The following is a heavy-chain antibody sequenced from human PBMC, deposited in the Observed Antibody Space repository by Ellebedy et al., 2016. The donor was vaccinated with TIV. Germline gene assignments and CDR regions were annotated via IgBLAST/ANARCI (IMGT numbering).Heavy chain of an antibody. V-gene: IGHV1-2*02. Sequence: ASVKVSCXASGYTFIIYDINWVRQAPGQGLEWLGWINPNTGGTNSAQRFQGRVTMTRDMSINTAYMELSSLTSDDTAVYYCARVPGRSGSYSGLDYWGQGTLVTVSS. CDR1: GYTFIIYD. D-gene: IGHD1-26*01. CDR3: ARVPGRSGSYSGLDY. CDR2: INPNTGGT. J-gene: IGHJ4*02.